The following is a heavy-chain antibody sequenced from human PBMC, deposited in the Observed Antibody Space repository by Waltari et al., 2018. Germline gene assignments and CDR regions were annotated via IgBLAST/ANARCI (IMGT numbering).Heavy chain of an antibody. V-gene: IGHV3-48*03. J-gene: IGHJ4*02. CDR2: ISSSGSTL. CDR3: ARPRSVAFFDY. D-gene: IGHD5-12*01. CDR1: GFSFSSYE. Sequence: EVQLLESGGGLGQPGGSLRLPCAASGFSFSSYEMNWVRQAPGKGLEWLSYISSSGSTLYYADSVKGRFTIPRDNTKNSLYLQMNSLRAEDTGVYYCARPRSVAFFDYWGQGTLVTVSS.